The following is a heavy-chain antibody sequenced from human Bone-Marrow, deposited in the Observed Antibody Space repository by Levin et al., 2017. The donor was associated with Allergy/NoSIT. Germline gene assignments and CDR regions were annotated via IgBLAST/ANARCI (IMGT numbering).Heavy chain of an antibody. CDR3: TSERSGAFHV. Sequence: ESLKISCAGSGFTFSGAWLNWVRQAPGRGLEWVGLSKSKADGGATDYAAPVKGRFTISRDDSENTVYLQMNSLKTEDTAVYYCTSERSGAFHVWGQGTMVTVS. J-gene: IGHJ3*01. CDR1: GFTFSGAW. D-gene: IGHD3-3*01. CDR2: SKSKADGGAT. V-gene: IGHV3-15*07.